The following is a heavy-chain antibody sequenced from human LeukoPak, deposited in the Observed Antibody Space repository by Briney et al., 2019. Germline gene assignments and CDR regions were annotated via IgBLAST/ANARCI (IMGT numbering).Heavy chain of an antibody. J-gene: IGHJ5*02. CDR3: ARVGHIAVAGTYNWFDP. CDR2: IYTGGST. V-gene: IGHV4-4*07. CDR1: GGSISSYY. Sequence: SETLSLTCTVSGGSISSYYWSWIRQPAGKGLEWIGRIYTGGSTNYNPSLKSRVTMSVDTSKNQFSLKLSSVTAADTAVYYCARVGHIAVAGTYNWFDPWGQGTLVTVSS. D-gene: IGHD6-19*01.